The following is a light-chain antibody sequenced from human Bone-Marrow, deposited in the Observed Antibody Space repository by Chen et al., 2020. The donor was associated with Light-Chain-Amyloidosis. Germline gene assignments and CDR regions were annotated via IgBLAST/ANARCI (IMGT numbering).Light chain of an antibody. J-gene: IGKJ2*02. V-gene: IGKV1-39*01. Sequence: DIRMTQSPSSLSASVGDRVTITCRASQTIRTYLNWYQQKPGKAPTHLIYGASSLQSGVPSRFSGSGSGTDFTLTINSLQPEDFATYYCLQSYTIPCTFGQGTKREIK. CDR3: LQSYTIPCT. CDR2: GAS. CDR1: QTIRTY.